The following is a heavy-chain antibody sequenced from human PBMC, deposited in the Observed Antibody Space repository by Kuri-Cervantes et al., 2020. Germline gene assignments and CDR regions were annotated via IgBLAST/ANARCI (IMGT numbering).Heavy chain of an antibody. V-gene: IGHV1-69*06. J-gene: IGHJ4*02. CDR1: GYTFTGYY. CDR2: IIPIFGTA. CDR3: ARAKKVRGVTADY. Sequence: SVKVSCKASGYTFTGYYMHWVRQAPGQGLEWMGGIIPIFGTANYAQKFQGRVTITADKSTSTAYMELRSLRSDDTAVYYCARAKKVRGVTADYWGQGTLVTVSS. D-gene: IGHD3-10*01.